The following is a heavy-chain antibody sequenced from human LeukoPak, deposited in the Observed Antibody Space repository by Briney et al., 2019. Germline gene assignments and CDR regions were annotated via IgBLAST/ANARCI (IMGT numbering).Heavy chain of an antibody. CDR2: IYYSGST. D-gene: IGHD2-8*01. CDR1: GGSISSYY. V-gene: IGHV4-59*01. CDR3: ARGPVFYSYNYFDY. Sequence: SETLSLTCTVSGGSISSYYWSWIRQPPGKGLEWIGYIYYSGSTNYNPSLKSRVTISVDTSKNQFSLKLSSVTAADTAVYYCARGPVFYSYNYFDYWGQGTLVTVSS. J-gene: IGHJ4*02.